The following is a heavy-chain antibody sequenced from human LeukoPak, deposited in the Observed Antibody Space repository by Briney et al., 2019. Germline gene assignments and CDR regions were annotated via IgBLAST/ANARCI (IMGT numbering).Heavy chain of an antibody. CDR3: ARGWSADYFDY. D-gene: IGHD2-15*01. CDR1: GFTFSSYS. CDR2: ISSSSSYI. V-gene: IGHV3-21*06. Sequence: GGSLRLSCAASGFTFSSYSINWVRQAPGKGLEWVSSISSSSSYIYYADSVKGRFTISRDNAKNSLYLQMNSLRAEDTAVYYCARGWSADYFDYWGQGILVTVSS. J-gene: IGHJ4*02.